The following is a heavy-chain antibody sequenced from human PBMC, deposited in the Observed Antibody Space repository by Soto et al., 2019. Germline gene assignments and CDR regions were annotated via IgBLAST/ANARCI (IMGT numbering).Heavy chain of an antibody. Sequence: GGSLRLSCAASGFTFSSYSMNWVRQAPGKGLEWVSYISSSSSTIYYADSVKGRFTISRDNAKNSLYLQMNSLRAEDTAVYYCARDSLLWFGELFDAFDIWGQGTMVTVSS. CDR1: GFTFSSYS. CDR3: ARDSLLWFGELFDAFDI. D-gene: IGHD3-10*01. J-gene: IGHJ3*02. CDR2: ISSSSSTI. V-gene: IGHV3-48*01.